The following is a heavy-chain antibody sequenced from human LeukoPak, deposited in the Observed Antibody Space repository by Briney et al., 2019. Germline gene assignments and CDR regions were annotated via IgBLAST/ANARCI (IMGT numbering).Heavy chain of an antibody. Sequence: GGSLRLSCAAAGFTVSSNCVSWVRQAPGKGLEWVSSTYSGGLTYYADSVKGRFTISRDNSKNTLYLQMNSLRAEDTAVYYCARGSSSAYLRVKLDSWGQGTLVTVSS. V-gene: IGHV3-53*01. CDR2: TYSGGLT. CDR3: ARGSSSAYLRVKLDS. D-gene: IGHD6-19*01. CDR1: GFTVSSNC. J-gene: IGHJ4*02.